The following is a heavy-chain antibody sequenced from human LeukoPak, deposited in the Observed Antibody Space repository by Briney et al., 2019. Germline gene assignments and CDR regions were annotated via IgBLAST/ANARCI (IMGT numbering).Heavy chain of an antibody. D-gene: IGHD2-15*01. CDR2: ISGSGGNT. CDR3: APRVVGSAPFDY. V-gene: IGHV3-23*01. Sequence: GGSLRLSCAASGFTFSRNGMTWVRQAPGKGLEWVSAISGSGGNTYYADSVKGRFTISRDNSKSTLYLQMNSLRAEDTAVYYCAPRVVGSAPFDYWGQGTLVTVSS. J-gene: IGHJ4*02. CDR1: GFTFSRNG.